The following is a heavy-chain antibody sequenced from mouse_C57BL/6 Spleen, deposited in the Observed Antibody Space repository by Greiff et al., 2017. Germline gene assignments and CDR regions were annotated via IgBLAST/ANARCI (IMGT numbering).Heavy chain of an antibody. J-gene: IGHJ4*01. D-gene: IGHD2-4*01. CDR3: ARCIYYDYDDFSYAMGD. Sequence: QVQLQQSGPELVKPGASLKLSCKASGYTFTSYWMHWVQQRPGQGLEWIGNINPSNGGTYYNEKFKRKATLTVDKSSSTAYMQLSSLTSEYSAFYYCARCIYYDYDDFSYAMGDWGQVTSVTVS. CDR1: GYTFTSYW. CDR2: INPSNGGT. V-gene: IGHV1-53*01.